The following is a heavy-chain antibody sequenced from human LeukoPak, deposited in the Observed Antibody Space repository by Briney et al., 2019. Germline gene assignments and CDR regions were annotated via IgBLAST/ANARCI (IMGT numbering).Heavy chain of an antibody. CDR2: VYYSGST. CDR1: GGSISSYY. V-gene: IGHV4-59*01. CDR3: ARRYYGSGSYHFDY. J-gene: IGHJ4*02. D-gene: IGHD3-10*01. Sequence: SETLSLTCTVSGGSISSYYWSWIRQPPGRGLEWIGYVYYSGSTNYNPSLKSRVTISVDTSKNQFSLKLSSVTAADTAVYYCARRYYGSGSYHFDYWGQGTLVTVSS.